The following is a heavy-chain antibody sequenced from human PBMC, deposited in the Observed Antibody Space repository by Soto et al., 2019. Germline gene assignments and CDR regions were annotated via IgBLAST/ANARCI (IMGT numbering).Heavy chain of an antibody. CDR3: AKDRKSGSGWYWDY. V-gene: IGHV3-23*01. CDR2: ISGSGGST. Sequence: GGSLRLSCAVSGFTFSSYAMSWVRQAPGKGLEWVSGISGSGGSTYSADSVKGRFTISRDNSRNTLFLQMNSLRPEDTAVYYCAKDRKSGSGWYWDYWGQGNLVTVSS. D-gene: IGHD6-19*01. J-gene: IGHJ4*02. CDR1: GFTFSSYA.